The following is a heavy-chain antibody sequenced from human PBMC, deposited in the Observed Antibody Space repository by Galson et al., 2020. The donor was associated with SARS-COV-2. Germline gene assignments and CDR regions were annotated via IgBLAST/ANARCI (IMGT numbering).Heavy chain of an antibody. CDR2: LNNRGDDT. CDR1: GFSFSNYA. V-gene: IGHV3-23*01. D-gene: IGHD6-19*01. CDR3: AKEGGTGWATDYFQH. Sequence: GGSLRLSCAASGFSFSNYAMAWVRQAPGKGLEWVSLLNNRGDDTYYADSMRGRFTISRDNSKNTLYLQMDNLRPEDTAVYYCAKEGGTGWATDYFQHWGQGILVTVSS. J-gene: IGHJ1*01.